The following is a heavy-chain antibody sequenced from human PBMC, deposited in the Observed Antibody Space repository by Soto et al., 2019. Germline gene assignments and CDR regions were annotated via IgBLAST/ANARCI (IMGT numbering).Heavy chain of an antibody. V-gene: IGHV4-4*07. J-gene: IGHJ4*02. Sequence: ESLYLGCTVSGGSVSSYYWSWIRQPAGKGLEWIGRIYTGGSTNYNPSLKSRVTMSVDTPKNQFSLKLSSVTAADTAVYYCAREGSSGWRPHYFDYWGQGTLVTVSS. CDR1: GGSVSSYY. CDR3: AREGSSGWRPHYFDY. CDR2: IYTGGST. D-gene: IGHD6-19*01.